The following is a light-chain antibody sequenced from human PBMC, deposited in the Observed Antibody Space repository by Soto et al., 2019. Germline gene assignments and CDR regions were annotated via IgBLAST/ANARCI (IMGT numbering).Light chain of an antibody. CDR2: TNN. V-gene: IGLV1-44*01. CDR3: GAWADSLNGIYV. Sequence: QSVLTQPPSASGTPGQRVTISCSGSSSNIGSNTVNWYQQLPGTAPKLLIYTNNQRPSGVPDRFSGSKSGTSASLAISGLQSEDEADYYCGAWADSLNGIYVFGTGTKLTVL. J-gene: IGLJ1*01. CDR1: SSNIGSNT.